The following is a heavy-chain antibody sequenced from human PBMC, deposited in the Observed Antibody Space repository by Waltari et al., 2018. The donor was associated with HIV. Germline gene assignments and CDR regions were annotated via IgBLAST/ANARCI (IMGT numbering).Heavy chain of an antibody. Sequence: LEESGGGAVQPGESLRLSCEASGLSFGSFWMSWVRQVSGKGLEWGADIKEDASERNLVDSVKGRFTVSRDNAKNLLILTMDNLKVEDTGIYYCARGAGSVWGQGTLVTVSS. CDR2: IKEDASER. J-gene: IGHJ4*02. V-gene: IGHV3-7*03. CDR1: GLSFGSFW. CDR3: ARGAGSV.